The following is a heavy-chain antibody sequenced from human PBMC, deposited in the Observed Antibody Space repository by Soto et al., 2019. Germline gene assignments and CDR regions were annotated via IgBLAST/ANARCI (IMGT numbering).Heavy chain of an antibody. CDR1: GFTVSSNY. Sequence: EVQLVESGGGLVQPGGSLRLSCAAPGFTVSSNYMSWVRQAPGKGLEWVSVIYSGVITYYADSVKGRFTISGDNSKNTLYLKMNSLRAEDTAVYYCARKAAAGPFDYWGQGTLVTVSS. CDR3: ARKAAAGPFDY. D-gene: IGHD6-13*01. V-gene: IGHV3-66*01. CDR2: IYSGVIT. J-gene: IGHJ4*02.